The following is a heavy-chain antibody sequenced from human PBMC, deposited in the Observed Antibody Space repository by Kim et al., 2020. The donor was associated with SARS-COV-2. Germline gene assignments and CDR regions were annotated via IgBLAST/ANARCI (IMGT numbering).Heavy chain of an antibody. Sequence: GGSLRLSCAASGFTFSGSAMHWVRQASGKGLEWVGRIRSKANSYATAYAASGKGRFTISRDDSKNTAYLQMNSLKTEDTAVYYCTRALDGLWFGESNYYYGMDVWGQGTTVTASS. CDR1: GFTFSGSA. V-gene: IGHV3-73*01. CDR2: IRSKANSYAT. CDR3: TRALDGLWFGESNYYYGMDV. J-gene: IGHJ6*02. D-gene: IGHD3-10*01.